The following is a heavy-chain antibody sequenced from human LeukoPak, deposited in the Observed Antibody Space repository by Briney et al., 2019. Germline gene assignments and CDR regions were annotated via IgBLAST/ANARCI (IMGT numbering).Heavy chain of an antibody. CDR2: IHHSGRT. D-gene: IGHD3-3*01. J-gene: IGHJ5*02. CDR1: GYSITSGYY. CDR3: ARDHLANLASRLFDP. V-gene: IGHV4-38-2*02. Sequence: SETLSLTCTVSGYSITSGYYWGWIRQPPGKGLEWIGSIHHSGRTYYNPSLKSRVTISVDTSKNRFSLKLSSVTAADTAVYYCARDHLANLASRLFDPWGQGTLVTVSS.